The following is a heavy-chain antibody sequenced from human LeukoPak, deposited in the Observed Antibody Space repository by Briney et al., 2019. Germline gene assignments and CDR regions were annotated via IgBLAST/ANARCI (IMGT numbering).Heavy chain of an antibody. CDR1: GYTFSNYG. D-gene: IGHD3-10*01. Sequence: ASVKVSCKASGYTFSNYGISWVRQAPGQGLEWMGWINPNSGGTNYAQKFQGRVTMTRDTSISTAYMELSRLRSDDTAVYYCTGRITMVRDLAPFFAFDYWGQGTLVTVSS. V-gene: IGHV1-2*02. J-gene: IGHJ4*02. CDR3: TGRITMVRDLAPFFAFDY. CDR2: INPNSGGT.